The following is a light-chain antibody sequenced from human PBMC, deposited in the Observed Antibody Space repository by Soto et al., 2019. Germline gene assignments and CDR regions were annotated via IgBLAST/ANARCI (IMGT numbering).Light chain of an antibody. CDR3: SSHTSSRTYV. J-gene: IGLJ1*01. CDR1: SSDIGGYNS. V-gene: IGLV2-14*01. Sequence: QSALTQPAPVSGSPGQSIPISCPGISSDIGGYNSVSWYQQHPGKAPKLMIYEVTNRPSGVSNRFSGSESGNTASLTISGLQAEDEADYYCSSHTSSRTYVFGTGTKVTVL. CDR2: EVT.